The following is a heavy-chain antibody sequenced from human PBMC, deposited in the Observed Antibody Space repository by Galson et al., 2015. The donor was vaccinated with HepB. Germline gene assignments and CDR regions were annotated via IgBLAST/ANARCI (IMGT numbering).Heavy chain of an antibody. Sequence: CAISGDSVSSNSAAWNWIRQSSSRGLEWLGRTYYRSKWYNDYAVSVKSRITIKPDTSKNQFSLQMSFVTLEDTGVYYCARGRTMVRGVVRIHYCGMDVWGQGTTVTVTS. J-gene: IGHJ6*02. D-gene: IGHD3-10*01. CDR2: TYYRSKWYN. CDR3: ARGRTMVRGVVRIHYCGMDV. CDR1: GDSVSSNSAA. V-gene: IGHV6-1*01.